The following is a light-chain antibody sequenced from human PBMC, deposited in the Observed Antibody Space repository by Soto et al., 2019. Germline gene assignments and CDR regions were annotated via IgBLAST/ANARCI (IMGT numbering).Light chain of an antibody. CDR3: QQYNNWPRT. Sequence: EIVMTQSPATLSVSPGERATLSCRASQSVSSNLAWYQQKPGQAPRLLIYGASTRATGIPARFSGSGSGTEFTLTISSLQSEDFAVYYGQQYNNWPRTFGQGNKGEIK. CDR1: QSVSSN. V-gene: IGKV3-15*01. J-gene: IGKJ1*01. CDR2: GAS.